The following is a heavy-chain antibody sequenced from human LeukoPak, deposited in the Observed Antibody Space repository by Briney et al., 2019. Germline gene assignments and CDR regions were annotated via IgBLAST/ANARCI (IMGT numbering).Heavy chain of an antibody. D-gene: IGHD6-13*01. CDR3: ARDQGSSWYYYGMDV. J-gene: IGHJ6*02. V-gene: IGHV3-48*04. CDR2: ISSSGSTI. Sequence: GGSLRLSCAASGFIFSSYWMNWVRQAPGKGLEWVSYISSSGSTIYYADSVKGRFTISRDNAKNSLYLQMNSLRAEDTAVYYCARDQGSSWYYYGMDVWGQGTTVTVSS. CDR1: GFIFSSYW.